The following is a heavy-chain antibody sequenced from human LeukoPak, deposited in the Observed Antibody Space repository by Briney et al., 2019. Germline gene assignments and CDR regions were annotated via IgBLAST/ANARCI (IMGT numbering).Heavy chain of an antibody. CDR1: GFTFSSYG. D-gene: IGHD5-12*01. CDR2: IWYDGSNK. Sequence: GSLRLSCAASGFTFSSYGMHWVRQAPGKGLEWVAVIWYDGSNKYYADSVKGRFTISRDNSKNTLYLQMNSLRAEDTAVYYCARGGYSGYDSVPGYWGQGTLVTVSS. CDR3: ARGGYSGYDSVPGY. J-gene: IGHJ4*02. V-gene: IGHV3-33*01.